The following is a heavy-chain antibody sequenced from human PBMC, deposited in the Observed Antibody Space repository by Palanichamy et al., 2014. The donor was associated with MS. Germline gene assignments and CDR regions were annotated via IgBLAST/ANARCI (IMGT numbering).Heavy chain of an antibody. CDR1: GFTFSSYG. CDR3: ARGVDCSGGSCYSYYFDY. J-gene: IGHJ4*02. V-gene: IGHV3-33*01. D-gene: IGHD2-15*01. Sequence: QVQLVESGGGVVQPGRSLRLSCAASGFTFSSYGMHWVRQAPGKGLEWVAVIWYDGSNKYYADSVKGRFTISRDNSKNTLYLQMNSLRAEDTAVYYCARGVDCSGGSCYSYYFDYWGQGTLVTVSS. CDR2: IWYDGSNK.